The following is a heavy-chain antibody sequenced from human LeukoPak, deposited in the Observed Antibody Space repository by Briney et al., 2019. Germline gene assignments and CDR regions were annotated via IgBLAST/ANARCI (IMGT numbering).Heavy chain of an antibody. J-gene: IGHJ4*02. Sequence: GGSLRLSCAASGFTVSSNYMSWVRQAPGKGLEWVSVIYSGGSTYYADSVKGRFTISRDNSKNTLYLQMNSLRAEDTAVYYCARSAEDSSGCHFDYWGQGTLVTVSS. CDR1: GFTVSSNY. V-gene: IGHV3-66*02. D-gene: IGHD6-19*01. CDR3: ARSAEDSSGCHFDY. CDR2: IYSGGST.